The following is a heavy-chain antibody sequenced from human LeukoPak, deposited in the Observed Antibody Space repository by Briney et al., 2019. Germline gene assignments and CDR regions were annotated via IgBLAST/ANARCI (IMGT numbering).Heavy chain of an antibody. CDR3: ARGRTRSYGFQH. J-gene: IGHJ1*01. CDR2: INHRGST. Sequence: CIGEINHRGSTNYNPSLKSRVTISVDTSKNQFSLKLSSVTAADTAVYYCARGRTRSYGFQHWGQGTLVTVSS. D-gene: IGHD1-26*01. V-gene: IGHV4-34*01.